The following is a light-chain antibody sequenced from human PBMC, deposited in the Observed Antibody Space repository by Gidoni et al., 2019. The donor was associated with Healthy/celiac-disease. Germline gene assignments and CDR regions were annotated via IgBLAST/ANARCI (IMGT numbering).Light chain of an antibody. V-gene: IGKV3-20*01. CDR1: QRISSSY. CDR3: QQYDNSPPYT. J-gene: IGKJ2*01. Sequence: EIVLTQSPGTLSLSPGERATLSFSASQRISSSYLAGYQQKPGQAPRLLIYGASSRATGIPDRFSGSGSGTDFTLTISRLEPEDFAVYYCQQYDNSPPYTFGQGTKLEIK. CDR2: GAS.